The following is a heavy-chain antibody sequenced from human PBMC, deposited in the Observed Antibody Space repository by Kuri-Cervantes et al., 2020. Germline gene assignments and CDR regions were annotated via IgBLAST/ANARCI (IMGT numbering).Heavy chain of an antibody. CDR1: GFPYYNWW. CDR3: ARGGYYYDTSGYYPSTAPADY. CDR2: INQDGSQT. Sequence: LKISCAASGFPYYNWWMSWVRQAPGQGLERVANINQDGSQTYYLDSVKGRFTVSRDNAKNSLYLQMNSLRVEDTALYYCARGGYYYDTSGYYPSTAPADYWGQGTLVTVSS. D-gene: IGHD3-22*01. J-gene: IGHJ4*02. V-gene: IGHV3-7*05.